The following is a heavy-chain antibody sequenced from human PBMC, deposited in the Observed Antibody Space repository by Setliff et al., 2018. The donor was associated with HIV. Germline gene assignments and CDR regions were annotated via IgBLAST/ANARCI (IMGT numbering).Heavy chain of an antibody. Sequence: SETLSLTCGVDAWSLSGYFWVWVRQSPGRGLEWIGEINYAGVANYSPSLKSRVTMSIDTSKNQFSLKLSSVTAADTGIFFCARGGAETVLGILSYYSFYGLDKWGQGTTVTVSS. D-gene: IGHD3-10*01. CDR1: AWSLSGYF. CDR3: ARGGAETVLGILSYYSFYGLDK. J-gene: IGHJ6*02. CDR2: INYAGVA. V-gene: IGHV4-34*01.